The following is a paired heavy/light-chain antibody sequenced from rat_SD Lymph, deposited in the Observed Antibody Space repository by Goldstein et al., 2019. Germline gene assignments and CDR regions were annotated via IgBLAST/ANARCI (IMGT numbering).Heavy chain of an antibody. J-gene: IGHJ2*01. CDR1: GFSLTSYN. CDR2: IWSGGNT. CDR3: NRNGRGDYYSSYIS. V-gene: IGHV2S78*01. Sequence: QVQLKESGPGLVQPSQTLSLTCTVSGFSLTSYNVHWVRQPPGKGLEWMGVIWSGGNTDYNSALKPRLSISRDTSKSQVFLTMNSLQTEDTGIYYCNRNGRGDYYSSYISWGQGVMVTVSS. D-gene: IGHD1-2*01.
Light chain of an antibody. Sequence: DIVLTQAPLSVSVTPGESASISCRSSKSLLSSKGITSLYWYLQKPGKSPQLLIYRMSNLASGVPDRFSGSGSETDFTLKISKVETEDVGVYYCAQFLEYPPTFGAGTKLELK. V-gene: IGKV2S11*01. CDR2: RMS. J-gene: IGKJ2-1*01. CDR3: AQFLEYPPT. CDR1: KSLLSSKGITS.